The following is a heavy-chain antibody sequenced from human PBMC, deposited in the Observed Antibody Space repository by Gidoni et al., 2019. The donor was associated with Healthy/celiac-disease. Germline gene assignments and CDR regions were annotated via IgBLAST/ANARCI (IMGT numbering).Heavy chain of an antibody. V-gene: IGHV3-21*01. J-gene: IGHJ6*03. D-gene: IGHD1-26*01. CDR2: ISSSSSYI. Sequence: EVQLVESGGGLVKPGGSLRLSCAASGFTFSSSSMNWVRQAPGKGLEWVSSISSSSSYIYYADSVKGRFTISRDNAKNSLYLQMNSLRAEDTAVYYCARVSGWGLRVLSGYMDVWGKGTTVTVSS. CDR3: ARVSGWGLRVLSGYMDV. CDR1: GFTFSSSS.